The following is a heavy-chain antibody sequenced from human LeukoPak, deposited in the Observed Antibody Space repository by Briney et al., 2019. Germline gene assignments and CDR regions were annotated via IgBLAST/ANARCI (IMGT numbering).Heavy chain of an antibody. CDR1: GGSISSGGYY. CDR2: IYHSGST. Sequence: SETLSLTCTVSGGSISSGGYYWSWIRQPPGKGLEWIGYIYHSGSTYYNPSLKSRVTISVDRSKNQFSLKLSSVTAADTAVYYCARRREITEWELLPVDAFDIWGQGTMVTVSS. J-gene: IGHJ3*02. V-gene: IGHV4-30-2*01. CDR3: ARRREITEWELLPVDAFDI. D-gene: IGHD1-26*01.